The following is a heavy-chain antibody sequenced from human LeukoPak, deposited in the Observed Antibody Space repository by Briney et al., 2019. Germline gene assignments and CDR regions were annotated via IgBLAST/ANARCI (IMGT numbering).Heavy chain of an antibody. CDR2: MNPNSGNT. D-gene: IGHD3-3*01. J-gene: IGHJ4*02. CDR1: GYTFTRYD. CDR3: ARGGGITIFGVVISFDY. V-gene: IGHV1-8*01. Sequence: ASVKVSCKASGYTFTRYDINWVRQATGQGLEWMGWMNPNSGNTGYAQKFQGRVTMTRNTSISTAYMELSSLRSEDTAVYYCARGGGITIFGVVISFDYWGQGTLVTVSS.